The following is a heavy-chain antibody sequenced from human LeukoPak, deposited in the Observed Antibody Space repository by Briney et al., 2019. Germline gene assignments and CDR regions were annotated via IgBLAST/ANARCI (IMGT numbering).Heavy chain of an antibody. V-gene: IGHV4-30-2*01. Sequence: SETLSLTCTVSGGSISSGGYYWSWIRQPPGKGLEWIGYIHHSGSTYYNPSLKSRVTISVDRSKNQFSLKLSSVTAADTAVYYCARTVVVPAAFLDYWGQGTLVTVSS. D-gene: IGHD2-2*01. J-gene: IGHJ4*02. CDR3: ARTVVVPAAFLDY. CDR1: GGSISSGGYY. CDR2: IHHSGST.